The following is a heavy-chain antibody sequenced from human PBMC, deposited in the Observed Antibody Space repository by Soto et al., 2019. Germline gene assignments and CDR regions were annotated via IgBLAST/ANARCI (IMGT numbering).Heavy chain of an antibody. CDR3: SRVDPGETSPFDH. J-gene: IGHJ4*01. D-gene: IGHD3-10*01. Sequence: GASVKLSCKASGSTFTSHYMHWVRQAPGQGLEWMGWINPFDGSRMFAQSFQGRVTMTRDTSTSTVYMEVSSLRSEDTAVYYCSRVDPGETSPFDHWG. V-gene: IGHV1-46*03. CDR2: INPFDGSR. CDR1: GSTFTSHY.